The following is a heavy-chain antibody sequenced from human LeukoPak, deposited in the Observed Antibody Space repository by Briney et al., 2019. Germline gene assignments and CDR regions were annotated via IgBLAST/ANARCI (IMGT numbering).Heavy chain of an antibody. Sequence: GESLKISCKGSGYSFTSYWIGWVRQMLGKGLEWMGIIYPGDSDTRYSPSFQGQVTISADKSISTAYLQWSSLKASDTAMYYCASTLSLYGDYPDYWGQGTLVTVSS. CDR3: ASTLSLYGDYPDY. J-gene: IGHJ4*02. D-gene: IGHD4-17*01. V-gene: IGHV5-51*01. CDR2: IYPGDSDT. CDR1: GYSFTSYW.